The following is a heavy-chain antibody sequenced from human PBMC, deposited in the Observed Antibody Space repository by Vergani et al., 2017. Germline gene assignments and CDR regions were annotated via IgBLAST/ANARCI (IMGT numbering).Heavy chain of an antibody. Sequence: EVQLLESGGGLVQPGGSLRLSCAASGFTFSSYEMNWVRQAPGKGVEWVSYISSSGSTIYYADSVKGRFTISRDNAKNSMYLQMNSLRAEDAAVYDCARELAQETTSYFYYYYGMDVWGQGTTVTVSS. CDR1: GFTFSSYE. V-gene: IGHV3-48*03. J-gene: IGHJ6*02. D-gene: IGHD2/OR15-2a*01. CDR2: ISSSGSTI. CDR3: ARELAQETTSYFYYYYGMDV.